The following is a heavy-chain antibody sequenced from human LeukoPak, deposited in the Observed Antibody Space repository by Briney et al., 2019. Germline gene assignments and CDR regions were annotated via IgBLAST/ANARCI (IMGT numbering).Heavy chain of an antibody. CDR2: ISSGSYI. V-gene: IGHV3-21*04. J-gene: IGHJ5*02. CDR1: GFTFSRYS. D-gene: IGHD2-2*01. CDR3: ARVGCSSTSCYGRWFDP. Sequence: GGSLRLSCGASGFTFSRYSMNWVRQAPGKGLEWVSSISSGSYIYYADSVKGRFTISRDNAKNSLYLQMNSLRAEDTAVYYCARVGCSSTSCYGRWFDPWGQGTLVTVSS.